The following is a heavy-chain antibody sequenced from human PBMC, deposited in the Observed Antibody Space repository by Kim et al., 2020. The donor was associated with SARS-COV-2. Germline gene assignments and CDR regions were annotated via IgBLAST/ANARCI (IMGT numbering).Heavy chain of an antibody. J-gene: IGHJ4*02. CDR3: AKDMSSSSSTDYFDY. CDR1: GFTFGDYA. Sequence: GGSLRLSCAASGFTFGDYAMHWVRQAPGKGLEWVSGISWNSGSIGYADSVKGRFTISRDNAKNSLYLQMNSLRAEDTALYYCAKDMSSSSSTDYFDYWGQGTLVTVSS. CDR2: ISWNSGSI. V-gene: IGHV3-9*01. D-gene: IGHD6-6*01.